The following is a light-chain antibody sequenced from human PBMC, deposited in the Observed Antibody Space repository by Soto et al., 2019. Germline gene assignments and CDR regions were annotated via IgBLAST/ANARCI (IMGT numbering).Light chain of an antibody. Sequence: EVVMTQSPATLSLSPGERVTLSCRASQSVNSNLAWYQQKPGQTPRLLIFDASTRATGIPARFSGSGSGTDFTLTISSLQSEDFAVYYCQQYNDWPPVTFGGGTRVDI. CDR3: QQYNDWPPVT. V-gene: IGKV3-15*01. CDR2: DAS. J-gene: IGKJ4*01. CDR1: QSVNSN.